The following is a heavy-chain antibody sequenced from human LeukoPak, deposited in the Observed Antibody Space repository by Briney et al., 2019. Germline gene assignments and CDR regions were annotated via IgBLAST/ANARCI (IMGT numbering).Heavy chain of an antibody. D-gene: IGHD3-10*01. CDR1: GFTFSDYA. Sequence: PGGSLKLPCAASGFTFSDYATTWVRQAPGKGLELFSIISGSGSSSDYADSVKGRFTISRDNSKNTVHLNLHSLRGEDPAKYYXXXXXXXXXXXXXXXWXSLDYWXQGALVAVSS. CDR2: ISGSGSSS. J-gene: IGHJ4*02. V-gene: IGHV3-23*01. CDR3: XXXXXXXXXXXXXXWXSLDY.